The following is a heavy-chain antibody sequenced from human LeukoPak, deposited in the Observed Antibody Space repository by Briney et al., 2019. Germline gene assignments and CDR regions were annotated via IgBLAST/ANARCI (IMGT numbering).Heavy chain of an antibody. V-gene: IGHV4-38-2*02. Sequence: PGGSLRLSCAASGFTFSSYAMSWVRQAPGKGLEWIGSIYHSGSTYYNPSLKSRVTISVDTSKNQFSLKLSSVTAADTAVYYCAREILVAVAGVFDYWGQGTLVTVSS. J-gene: IGHJ4*02. D-gene: IGHD6-19*01. CDR1: GFTFSSYA. CDR3: AREILVAVAGVFDY. CDR2: IYHSGST.